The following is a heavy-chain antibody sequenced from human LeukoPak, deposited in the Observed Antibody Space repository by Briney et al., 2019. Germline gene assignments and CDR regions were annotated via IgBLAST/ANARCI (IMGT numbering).Heavy chain of an antibody. CDR2: IYPGDSDT. CDR1: GYSFTSYR. V-gene: IGHV5-51*01. CDR3: ARLIMVRGASDYYYYYMDV. D-gene: IGHD3-10*01. J-gene: IGHJ6*03. Sequence: GESRKISCKGSGYSFTSYRIGWVRQLPGKGLEWMGIIYPGDSDTRYSPSFQGQVTISADKSISTAYLQWSSLKASDTAMYYCARLIMVRGASDYYYYYMDVWGKGTTVTVSS.